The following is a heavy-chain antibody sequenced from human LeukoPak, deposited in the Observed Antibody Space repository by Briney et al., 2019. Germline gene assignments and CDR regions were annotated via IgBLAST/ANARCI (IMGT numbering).Heavy chain of an antibody. CDR2: IIPILGIA. J-gene: IGHJ4*02. CDR3: ATGSGGWFQPDY. V-gene: IGHV1-69*04. Sequence: SVKVSCTASGGTFSSYAISWVRQAPGQGLEWMGRIIPILGIANYAQKFQGRVTITADKSTSTAYMELSSLRSEDTAVYYCATGSGGWFQPDYWGQGTLVTVSS. D-gene: IGHD6-19*01. CDR1: GGTFSSYA.